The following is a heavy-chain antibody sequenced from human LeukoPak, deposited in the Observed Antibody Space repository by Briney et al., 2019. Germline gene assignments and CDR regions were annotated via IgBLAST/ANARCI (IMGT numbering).Heavy chain of an antibody. J-gene: IGHJ4*02. V-gene: IGHV3-23*01. Sequence: GGSLRLSCAACGFTFSSYAMRWVRQSRGKGVEWVSAISGSGGSTYYADSVKGRFTIARDNSRNTLYLQMNSLRAEDTAVYYCAKGSEQWLVRHFDYWGQGTLVTVSS. D-gene: IGHD6-19*01. CDR1: GFTFSSYA. CDR3: AKGSEQWLVRHFDY. CDR2: ISGSGGST.